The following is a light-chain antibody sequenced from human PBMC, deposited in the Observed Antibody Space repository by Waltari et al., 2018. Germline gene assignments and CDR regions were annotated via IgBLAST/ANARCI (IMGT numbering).Light chain of an antibody. J-gene: IGKJ2*03. V-gene: IGKV3-20*01. CDR1: QSVSSIY. CDR3: QQYGSSPPYS. CDR2: GAT. Sequence: IVLTQSPGTLSLSPGERATLSCRASQSVSSIYLAWYQQKPGQAPRRLIYGATSRATGIPDRFSGSGSGTDFTLTISRLEPEDVAVYYCQQYGSSPPYSFGQGTKLEIK.